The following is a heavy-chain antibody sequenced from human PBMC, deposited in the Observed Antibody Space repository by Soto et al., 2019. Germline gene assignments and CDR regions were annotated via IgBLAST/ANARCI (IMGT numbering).Heavy chain of an antibody. CDR3: ASDAEWFGEAKTRNYYYYGMDV. Sequence: QVQLVESGGGVVQPGRSLRLSCAASGFTFSSYGMHWVRQAPGKGLEWVAVIWYDGSNKYYADSVKGRFTISRDNSKNTLYLQMNSLRAEDTAVYYCASDAEWFGEAKTRNYYYYGMDVWGQGTTVTVSS. D-gene: IGHD3-10*01. CDR1: GFTFSSYG. J-gene: IGHJ6*02. V-gene: IGHV3-33*01. CDR2: IWYDGSNK.